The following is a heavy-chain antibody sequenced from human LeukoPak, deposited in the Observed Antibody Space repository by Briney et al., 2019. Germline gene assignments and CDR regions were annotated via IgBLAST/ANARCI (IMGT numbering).Heavy chain of an antibody. V-gene: IGHV3-7*01. J-gene: IGHJ4*02. CDR1: GFTFSSYG. CDR3: ARAKIPTQLWSLVDY. CDR2: IKQDGSEE. Sequence: GGSLRLSCAASGFTFSSYGMHWVRQAPGKGLEWVANIKQDGSEEYYVDSVKGRFTISRDNANNSLYLQMHSLRVEDTAVYYGARAKIPTQLWSLVDYWGQGTLVTVSS. D-gene: IGHD5-18*01.